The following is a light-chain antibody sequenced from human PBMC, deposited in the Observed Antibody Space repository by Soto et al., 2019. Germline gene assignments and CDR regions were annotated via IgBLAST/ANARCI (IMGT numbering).Light chain of an antibody. CDR2: DAS. J-gene: IGKJ1*01. V-gene: IGKV1-5*01. CDR1: QGIKNW. Sequence: DIQMTRSPSTLSASVGDRVTITRRARQGIKNWLAWYQQKPGKAPNLLIYDASSLESGIPSRFSGSGSGTEFTLTISSLQPDDFATYFCQQTYSSPPTFGQGTKVDMK. CDR3: QQTYSSPPT.